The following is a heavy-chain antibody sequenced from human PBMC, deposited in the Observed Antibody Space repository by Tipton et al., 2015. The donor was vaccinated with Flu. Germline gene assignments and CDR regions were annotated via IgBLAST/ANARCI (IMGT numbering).Heavy chain of an antibody. Sequence: SLRLSCAASGFTVSSNSMSWVRQAPGKGLEWISLIYSAGSTYYADSVKGRFTISRDNSKNTVFLQMNTLRAEDTAVYYCARDRIVNGFWTGYERYGMDVWGQGTTVTVSS. V-gene: IGHV3-53*01. J-gene: IGHJ6*02. CDR3: ARDRIVNGFWTGYERYGMDV. CDR2: IYSAGST. CDR1: GFTVSSNS. D-gene: IGHD3/OR15-3a*01.